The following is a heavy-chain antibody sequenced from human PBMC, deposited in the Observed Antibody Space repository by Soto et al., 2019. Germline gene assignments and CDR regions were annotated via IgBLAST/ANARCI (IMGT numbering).Heavy chain of an antibody. CDR2: VSIGGIT. J-gene: IGHJ4*02. V-gene: IGHV3-23*01. Sequence: DVQLLESGGGLVQPEGSLRLSCAASGFTFSSYAMGWVRQGPGKGLEWVAVVSIGGITHYADSVRGRFTISRDNSKNTLSLPMNSLTAEDTAVYFCAKRRGAGGHFDYWGQGALVTVSS. CDR1: GFTFSSYA. D-gene: IGHD1-26*01. CDR3: AKRRGAGGHFDY.